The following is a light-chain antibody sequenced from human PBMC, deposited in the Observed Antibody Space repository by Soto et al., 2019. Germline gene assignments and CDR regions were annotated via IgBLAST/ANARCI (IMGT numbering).Light chain of an antibody. CDR1: QSVSNN. Sequence: EVVVTQSPATLSVSPGERATLSCRASQSVSNNLAWYQQKPGQAPRLLIYGATSRATGIPDRFSGSGSGTEFTLTISGLQSEDFATYYCQQYNNWPVTFGGGTKVDIK. J-gene: IGKJ4*01. CDR3: QQYNNWPVT. V-gene: IGKV3D-15*01. CDR2: GAT.